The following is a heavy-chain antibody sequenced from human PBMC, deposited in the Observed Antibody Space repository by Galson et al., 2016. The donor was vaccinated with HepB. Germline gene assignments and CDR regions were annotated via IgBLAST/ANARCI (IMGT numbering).Heavy chain of an antibody. CDR3: ARIAAAGPYYFGIDV. J-gene: IGHJ6*02. V-gene: IGHV2-70*04. CDR1: GFSLSTSGMR. D-gene: IGHD6-13*01. Sequence: PALVKPTQTLTLTCTFSGFSLSTSGMRMNWVRQPPGKALEWLARIDWNDNKFYNASLKTRLTISKDTYKNREVLTMTNMDPVDTATYYCARIAAAGPYYFGIDVWGQGTTVTVSS. CDR2: IDWNDNK.